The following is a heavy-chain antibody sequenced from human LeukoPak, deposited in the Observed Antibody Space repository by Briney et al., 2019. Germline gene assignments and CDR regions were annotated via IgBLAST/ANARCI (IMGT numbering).Heavy chain of an antibody. CDR1: GGFFSGYY. V-gene: IGHV4-34*01. D-gene: IGHD5-18*01. CDR2: INHSGST. Sequence: SETLSLTCAVYGGFFSGYYWSWIRQPPGKGLEWIGEINHSGSTNYNPSLKSRVTISVDTSKNQFSLKLSSVTAADTAVYYCARGVFEGYTDWYFDLWGRGTLVTVSS. J-gene: IGHJ2*01. CDR3: ARGVFEGYTDWYFDL.